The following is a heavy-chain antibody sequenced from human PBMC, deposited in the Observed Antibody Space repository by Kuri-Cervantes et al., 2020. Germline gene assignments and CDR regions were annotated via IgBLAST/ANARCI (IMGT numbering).Heavy chain of an antibody. CDR2: IYWDDDK. J-gene: IGHJ4*02. CDR1: GFSLSTSGLG. CDR3: ARQIVGRSIDY. D-gene: IGHD2/OR15-2a*01. V-gene: IGHV2-5*02. Sequence: SGPTLVKPTQTLTLTCTFSGFSLSTSGLGVGWIRQPPGKALEWLALIYWDDDKRYSPSLKSRLTITKDTSKNQVVLTMTNMDPVDTATYYCARQIVGRSIDYWGQGTLVTVSS.